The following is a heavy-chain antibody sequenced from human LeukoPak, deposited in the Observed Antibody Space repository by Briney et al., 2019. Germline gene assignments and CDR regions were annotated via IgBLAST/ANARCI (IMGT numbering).Heavy chain of an antibody. J-gene: IGHJ4*02. D-gene: IGHD6-13*01. Sequence: GGSLRLSCAASGFRFSDFTMTWVRQAPGKGLEWVSSISSSSSYIYYADSVKGRFTISRDNAQNSVYLQLNSLRAEDTAVYYCAGGSSRNSYYFDCWGQGTLVTVSS. CDR3: AGGSSRNSYYFDC. CDR1: GFRFSDFT. CDR2: ISSSSSYI. V-gene: IGHV3-21*01.